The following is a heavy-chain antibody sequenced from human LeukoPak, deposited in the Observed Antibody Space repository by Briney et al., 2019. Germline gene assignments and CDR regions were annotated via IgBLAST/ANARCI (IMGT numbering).Heavy chain of an antibody. V-gene: IGHV4-61*02. CDR3: AMAYYDFWSGYDAFDI. CDR2: IYTSGST. J-gene: IGHJ3*02. CDR1: GGSISSGSYY. Sequence: SQTLSLTCTVSGGSISSGSYYWSWIRQPAGKGLEWIGRIYTSGSTNYNPSLKSRVTISVDTSKNQFSLKLSSVTAADTAVYYCAMAYYDFWSGYDAFDIWGQGTMVTVSS. D-gene: IGHD3-3*01.